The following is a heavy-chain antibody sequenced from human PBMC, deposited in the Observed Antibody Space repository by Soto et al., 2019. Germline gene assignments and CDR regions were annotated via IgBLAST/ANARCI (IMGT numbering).Heavy chain of an antibody. Sequence: GGSLRLSCVASGFTFSSYGMHWVRQAPGKGLEWVAVISYDGSNKYYADSVKGRFTISRDNSKNTLYLQMNSLRAEDTAVYYCAKERGVVFITLGMYVWGQGTTVTAPQ. CDR1: GFTFSSYG. D-gene: IGHD3-22*01. CDR3: AKERGVVFITLGMYV. V-gene: IGHV3-30*18. CDR2: ISYDGSNK. J-gene: IGHJ6*01.